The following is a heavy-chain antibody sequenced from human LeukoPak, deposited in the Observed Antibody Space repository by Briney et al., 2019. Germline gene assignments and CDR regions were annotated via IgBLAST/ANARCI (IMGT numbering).Heavy chain of an antibody. D-gene: IGHD3-10*01. CDR1: GFIFSDYY. CDR3: AWRGVWFGGTGFDY. Sequence: PGGSLRLSCAASGFIFSDYYMSWIRQAPGKGLEWVSYISSSCCTIYYAESVEGRFTISRDNAKNSLYRKMNSMRAADTAVYYCAWRGVWFGGTGFDYWGQGNLVTVSS. J-gene: IGHJ4*02. V-gene: IGHV3-11*04. CDR2: ISSSCCTI.